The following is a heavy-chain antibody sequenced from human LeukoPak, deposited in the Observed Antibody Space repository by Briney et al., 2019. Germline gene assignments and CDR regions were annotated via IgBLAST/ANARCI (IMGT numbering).Heavy chain of an antibody. D-gene: IGHD6-13*01. CDR3: AKGQQLVWYYFDY. J-gene: IGHJ4*02. CDR2: LSGSGGST. V-gene: IGHV3-23*01. Sequence: GGSLRLSCAASGFTFSSYAMSWVRQAPGKGLEWVSALSGSGGSTYYADSVKGRFTISRDNSKNTLYLQMNSLRAEDTAVYYCAKGQQLVWYYFDYWGQGTLVTVSS. CDR1: GFTFSSYA.